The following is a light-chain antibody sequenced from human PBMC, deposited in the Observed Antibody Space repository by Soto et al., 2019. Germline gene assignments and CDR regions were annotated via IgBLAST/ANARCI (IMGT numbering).Light chain of an antibody. V-gene: IGKV1-39*01. CDR3: QQTYRTPLT. CDR2: AAS. CDR1: QSIRGY. Sequence: DIQMTQSPSSLSASVGDRVTVTCRASQSIRGYLNWYQQKPGEAPKLLIYAASSLHRGVPSRFSGSGSGTEFTLTISSLHPEDFATYSCQQTYRTPLTFGGGTKVEIK. J-gene: IGKJ4*01.